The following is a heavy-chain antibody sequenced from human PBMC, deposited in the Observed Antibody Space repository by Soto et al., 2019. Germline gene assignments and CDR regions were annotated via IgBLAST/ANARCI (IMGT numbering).Heavy chain of an antibody. CDR3: ARDTRYSSSWYEYWFDP. V-gene: IGHV3-21*01. J-gene: IGHJ5*02. CDR2: ISSSSSYI. CDR1: GFTFSSYS. D-gene: IGHD6-13*01. Sequence: PGGSLRLSCAASGFTFSSYSMNWVRQAPGKWLEWVSSISSSSSYIYYADSVKGRFTISRDNAKNSLYLQMNSLRAEDTAVYYCARDTRYSSSWYEYWFDPWGQGXLVTVYS.